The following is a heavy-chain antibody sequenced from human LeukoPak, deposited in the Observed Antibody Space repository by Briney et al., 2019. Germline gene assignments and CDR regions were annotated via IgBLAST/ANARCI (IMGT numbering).Heavy chain of an antibody. V-gene: IGHV3-66*03. CDR3: ARDWREVTLTMGGDYYYGMDV. CDR1: GFTVSSKY. J-gene: IGHJ6*02. D-gene: IGHD3-10*01. Sequence: GGSLRLSCAASGFTVSSKYMACVRQAPGKGLEWVCRCTKYADSVTGRFTISRDNSKSTKSLRLEDTAVYYCARDWREVTLTMGGDYYYGMDVWGQGTTVTVSS. CDR2: RCT.